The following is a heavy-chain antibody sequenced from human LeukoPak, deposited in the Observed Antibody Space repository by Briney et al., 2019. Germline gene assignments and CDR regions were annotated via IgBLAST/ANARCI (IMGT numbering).Heavy chain of an antibody. CDR2: LYYSGST. Sequence: PSETLSLTCTVSGGSISSGGYYWSCNRQHPGQGLEWNVYLYYSGSTYYNPSLKSRVTISVDTSKNQFSLKLSSVTAADTAVYYCARAVGDYVWGSYRGPDYWGQGTLVTVSS. V-gene: IGHV4-31*03. CDR1: GGSISSGGYY. CDR3: ARAVGDYVWGSYRGPDY. D-gene: IGHD3-16*02. J-gene: IGHJ4*02.